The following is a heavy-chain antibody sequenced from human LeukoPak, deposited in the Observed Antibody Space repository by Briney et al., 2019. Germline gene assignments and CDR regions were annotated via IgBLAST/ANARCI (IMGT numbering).Heavy chain of an antibody. CDR3: ARAKYSGSYHLDY. J-gene: IGHJ4*02. Sequence: SETLSLTCAVYGGSFSGYYWSWIRQPPGKGLEWIGEINHSGSTNYNPSLKSRVTISVDTSKNQFSLKLSSVTAADTAVYYCARAKYSGSYHLDYWGQGTLVTVSS. D-gene: IGHD1-26*01. V-gene: IGHV4-34*01. CDR1: GGSFSGYY. CDR2: INHSGST.